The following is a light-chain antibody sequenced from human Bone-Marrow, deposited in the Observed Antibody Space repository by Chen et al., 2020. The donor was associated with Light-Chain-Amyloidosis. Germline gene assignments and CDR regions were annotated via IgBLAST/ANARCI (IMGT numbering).Light chain of an antibody. V-gene: IGLV3-25*03. J-gene: IGLJ2*01. CDR1: DLPTKY. CDR3: QSADSSGTYEVI. Sequence: SYELTQPPSVSVSPGQTARITCSGDDLPTKYAYWYQQKPGQAPVLVIHRDTERPLGISERFSGASSGTTATLTNSGVQAEDEADYHCQSADSSGTYEVIFGGGTKLTVL. CDR2: RDT.